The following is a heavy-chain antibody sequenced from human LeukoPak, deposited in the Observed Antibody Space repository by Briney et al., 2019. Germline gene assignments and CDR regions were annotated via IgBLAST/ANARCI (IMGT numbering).Heavy chain of an antibody. D-gene: IGHD5-18*01. CDR2: IGTAGDT. Sequence: GGSLRLSCAASGFTFSSHDMHWVRQATGKGLEWVSAIGTAGDTYYPGSVKGRFTISRENAKNSLYLQMNSLRAGDTAVYYCARTSYESDAFDIWGQGTMVTVSS. CDR1: GFTFSSHD. V-gene: IGHV3-13*01. J-gene: IGHJ3*02. CDR3: ARTSYESDAFDI.